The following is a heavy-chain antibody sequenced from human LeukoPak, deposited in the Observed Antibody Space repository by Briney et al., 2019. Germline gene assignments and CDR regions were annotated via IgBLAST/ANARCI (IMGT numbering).Heavy chain of an antibody. D-gene: IGHD5-18*01. CDR3: ARGYSYWFDY. CDR1: GGSISSYY. CDR2: IYYSGST. Sequence: SETLSLTCTVSGGSISSYYWSWIRQPPGKGLEWIGYIYYSGSTNYNPSLKSRVTISVDTSKNQFSLKLSSVTAADTAVYYCARGYSYWFDYWGQGTLATVSS. V-gene: IGHV4-59*01. J-gene: IGHJ4*02.